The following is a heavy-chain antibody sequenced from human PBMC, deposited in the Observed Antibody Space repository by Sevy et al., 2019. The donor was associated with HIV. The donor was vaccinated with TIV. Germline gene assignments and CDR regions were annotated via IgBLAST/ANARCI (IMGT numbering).Heavy chain of an antibody. CDR2: IKKDGSEK. J-gene: IGHJ6*02. Sequence: RGYLRLSCAASGFSFSSYWMTWVRQAPGKGLEWVANIKKDGSEKYYVDSVKGRFTISRYNAQNSLYLQMNSLRAEDTAVYYCARDCNSIYCLWGLDVWGQGTQVIVSS. V-gene: IGHV3-7*03. D-gene: IGHD3-22*01. CDR3: ARDCNSIYCLWGLDV. CDR1: GFSFSSYW.